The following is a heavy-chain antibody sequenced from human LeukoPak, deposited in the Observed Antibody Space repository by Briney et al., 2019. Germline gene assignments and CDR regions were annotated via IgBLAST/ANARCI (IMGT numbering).Heavy chain of an antibody. J-gene: IGHJ6*03. CDR2: IIPIFGTA. CDR3: ARCGPKGYYYYVDV. CDR1: GGTFSSYA. V-gene: IGHV1-69*05. Sequence: SVKVSCKASGGTFSSYAISWVRPAPGQGLEWMGGIIPIFGTANYAQKFQGRVTITTDESTSTAYMELSSLRSEDTAVYYCARCGPKGYYYYVDVWGKGTTVTVSS. D-gene: IGHD6-25*01.